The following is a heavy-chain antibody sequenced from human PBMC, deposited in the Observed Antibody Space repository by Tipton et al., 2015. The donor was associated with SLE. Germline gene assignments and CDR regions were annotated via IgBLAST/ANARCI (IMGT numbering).Heavy chain of an antibody. CDR3: ARVWGGDVVVIPEAETFDI. J-gene: IGHJ3*02. CDR1: GYTFGGHW. CDR2: IYPGDSDT. D-gene: IGHD2-21*01. Sequence: VQLVQSGAEVKKPGESLKISCRVSGYTFGGHWIGWVRQMPGKGLEWMGIIYPGDSDTRYSPSFEGQVTFSVDKSISTAYLQWSTLKASATAMYYCARVWGGDVVVIPEAETFDIWGQGTMVIVSS. V-gene: IGHV5-51*03.